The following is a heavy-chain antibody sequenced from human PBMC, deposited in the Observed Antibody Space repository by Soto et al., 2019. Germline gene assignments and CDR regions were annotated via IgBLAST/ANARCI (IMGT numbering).Heavy chain of an antibody. D-gene: IGHD2-2*01. CDR2: ISGSGGST. Sequence: GGSLRLSCAASGFSFSSYAMSWVRQAPGKGLEWVSAISGSGGSTYYADSVKGRFTISRDNSKNTLYLQMNSLRAEDTAVYYCAKDKDIVVVPAAMLVRFDAWGQGTTVTVSS. CDR3: AKDKDIVVVPAAMLVRFDA. CDR1: GFSFSSYA. J-gene: IGHJ6*02. V-gene: IGHV3-23*01.